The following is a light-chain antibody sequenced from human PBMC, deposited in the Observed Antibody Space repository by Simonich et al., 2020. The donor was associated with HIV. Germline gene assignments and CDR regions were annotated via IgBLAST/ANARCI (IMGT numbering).Light chain of an antibody. V-gene: IGLV1-51*01. Sequence: QSVLTQPPSVSAAPGQKVTISCSGSSSNIGNNYVSWYQQLPGTAPKLLLYENNKRHSGMPDRFSGSKSGTSATLGITGLQTGDEADYYCGTWDSSLSAWVFGGGTKLTVL. CDR3: GTWDSSLSAWV. CDR2: ENN. J-gene: IGLJ2*01. CDR1: SSNIGNNY.